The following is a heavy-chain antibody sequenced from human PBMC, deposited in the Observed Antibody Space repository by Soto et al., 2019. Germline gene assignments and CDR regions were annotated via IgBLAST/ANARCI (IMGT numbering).Heavy chain of an antibody. CDR1: GGSMSKFY. CDR2: VYATGTS. J-gene: IGHJ5*02. V-gene: IGHV4-4*07. D-gene: IGHD4-17*01. CDR3: VRDGSKTLRDCFDP. Sequence: SETLSLTCSVSGGSMSKFYWSWIRKTAGKGLEWMGRVYATGTSDYNPSLRSRIAMSVDISKKTFSLRLRCMTAADTGVYYCVRDGSKTLRDCFDPWGQGILVT.